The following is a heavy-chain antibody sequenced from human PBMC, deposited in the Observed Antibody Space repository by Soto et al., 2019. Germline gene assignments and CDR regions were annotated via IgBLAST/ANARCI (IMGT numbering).Heavy chain of an antibody. D-gene: IGHD3-22*01. CDR2: IYYSGST. CDR1: GGSISSYY. V-gene: IGHV4-59*01. CDR3: ARDRGDYDSSGYLNWFDP. J-gene: IGHJ5*02. Sequence: PSETLSLTCTVSGGSISSYYWSWIRQPPGKGLEWIGYIYYSGSTNYNPSLKSRVTISVDTSKNQFSLKLSSVTAADTAVYYCARDRGDYDSSGYLNWFDPWGQGTLVTVSS.